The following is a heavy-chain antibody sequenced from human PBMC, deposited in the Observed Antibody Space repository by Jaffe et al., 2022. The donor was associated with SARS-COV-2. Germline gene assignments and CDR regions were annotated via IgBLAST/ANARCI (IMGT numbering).Heavy chain of an antibody. CDR3: ARDKPPPILTGYYQYGMDV. Sequence: QVQLQESGPGLVKPSQTLSLTCTVSGGSISSGGYYWSWIRQHPGKGLEWIGYIYYSGSTYYNPSLKSRVTISVDTSKNQFSLKLSSVTAADTAVYYCARDKPPPILTGYYQYGMDVWGQGTTVTVSS. CDR2: IYYSGST. J-gene: IGHJ6*02. V-gene: IGHV4-31*03. CDR1: GGSISSGGYY. D-gene: IGHD3-9*01.